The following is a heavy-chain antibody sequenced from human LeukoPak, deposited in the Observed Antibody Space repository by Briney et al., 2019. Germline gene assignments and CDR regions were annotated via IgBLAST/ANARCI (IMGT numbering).Heavy chain of an antibody. CDR2: INPSGGST. CDR1: GYTFTSYY. Sequence: ASVKVSCKASGYTFTSYYMHWVRQAPGQGLEWMGIINPSGGSTSYTQKFQGRVTMTWDTSTSTVYMELSSLRSEDTAVYYCASEDCSGGSCYLFDYWGQGTLVTVSS. D-gene: IGHD2-15*01. V-gene: IGHV1-46*01. CDR3: ASEDCSGGSCYLFDY. J-gene: IGHJ4*02.